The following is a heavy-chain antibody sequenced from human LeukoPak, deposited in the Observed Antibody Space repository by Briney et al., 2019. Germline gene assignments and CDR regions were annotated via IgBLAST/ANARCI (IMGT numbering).Heavy chain of an antibody. Sequence: GASVKVSCKASGYTFTSYGISWVRQAPGQGLEWMGWISAYNGNTNYAQKFQGRVTMTRDTSTSSAYMELRSLRSDDTAVYYCARDALVVITKYYYMDVWGEGTTVT. CDR2: ISAYNGNT. J-gene: IGHJ6*03. D-gene: IGHD3-22*01. V-gene: IGHV1-18*01. CDR1: GYTFTSYG. CDR3: ARDALVVITKYYYMDV.